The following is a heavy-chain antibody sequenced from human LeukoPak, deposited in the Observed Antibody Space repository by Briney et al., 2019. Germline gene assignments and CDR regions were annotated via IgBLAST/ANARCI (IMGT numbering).Heavy chain of an antibody. J-gene: IGHJ4*02. D-gene: IGHD3-9*01. Sequence: GGSLRLSCAASGFTFSSYSLNWVRQAPGKGLEWVSSISTSSSYISYADSVKGRFTISSDNTKSSLYLQMNSLRAEDTAVYYCARAESPLTGYYIYYFDFWGPGTLVTVSS. V-gene: IGHV3-21*01. CDR1: GFTFSSYS. CDR2: ISTSSSYI. CDR3: ARAESPLTGYYIYYFDF.